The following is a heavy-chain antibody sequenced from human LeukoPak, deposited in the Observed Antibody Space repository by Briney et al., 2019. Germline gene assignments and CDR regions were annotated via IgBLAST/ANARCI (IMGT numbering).Heavy chain of an antibody. Sequence: GGSLRLSCAASGFTSSDHYIDWVRPAPGKGREWVGRTRNKANSYTTEYAPSVKGRLTISRDDSKNSLYLQMNSLKTEDTAVYYCARPDYDFWALRYWGQGTLVTISP. V-gene: IGHV3-72*01. CDR1: GFTSSDHY. D-gene: IGHD3-3*01. J-gene: IGHJ4*02. CDR3: ARPDYDFWALRY. CDR2: TRNKANSYTT.